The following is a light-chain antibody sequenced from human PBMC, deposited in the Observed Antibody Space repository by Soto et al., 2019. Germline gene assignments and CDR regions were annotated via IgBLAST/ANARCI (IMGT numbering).Light chain of an antibody. CDR1: QGIRND. CDR2: AAS. J-gene: IGKJ4*01. V-gene: IGKV1-17*01. Sequence: IQMTPSPSSLSASVGDRVTITCRASQGIRNDLGWYQQKPGKAPKLLIYAASSLQSGVPSRFSGSGSETEFSLTIRALQPEDFATYYCQQLSRYPLTFGGGTKVDIK. CDR3: QQLSRYPLT.